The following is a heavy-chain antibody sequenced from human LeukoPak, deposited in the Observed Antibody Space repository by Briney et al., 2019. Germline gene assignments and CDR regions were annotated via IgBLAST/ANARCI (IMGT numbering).Heavy chain of an antibody. Sequence: ASVKVSCKASGYTFTNYGMNWVRQAPGQGLEWMGWINTKTGNPTYAQGFTGRCVFSLDTSVSTAYLQISSLKAEDTAVYYCARGETGYSSGWDEYWGQGTLVIVSS. CDR1: GYTFTNYG. J-gene: IGHJ4*02. CDR2: INTKTGNP. D-gene: IGHD6-19*01. V-gene: IGHV7-4-1*02. CDR3: ARGETGYSSGWDEY.